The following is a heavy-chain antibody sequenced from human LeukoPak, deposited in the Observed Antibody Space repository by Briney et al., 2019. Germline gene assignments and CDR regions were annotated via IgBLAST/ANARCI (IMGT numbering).Heavy chain of an antibody. D-gene: IGHD2-8*01. CDR3: AKDGDCFNGVCYFYFDY. CDR2: IKQDGSKK. CDR1: GFTFSSYW. J-gene: IGHJ4*02. V-gene: IGHV3-7*03. Sequence: GGSLRLSCAASGFTFSSYWMSWVRQAPGKGLEWVANIKQDGSKKNYVDSVKGRFTISRDNAKNSLYLQMNSLRVEDTAVYYCAKDGDCFNGVCYFYFDYWGQGTLVTVSS.